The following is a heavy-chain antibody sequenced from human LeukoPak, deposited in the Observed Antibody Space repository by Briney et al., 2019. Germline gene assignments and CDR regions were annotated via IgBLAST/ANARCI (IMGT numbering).Heavy chain of an antibody. D-gene: IGHD1-7*01. V-gene: IGHV3-23*01. CDR1: GFTFSIYA. CDR3: ARDAWELDGFDI. Sequence: GGSLRLSCEASGFTFSIYAMSWVRQAPGKGLEWLSIMSGAGGRIEYADSVKGRFTISRDNSKNTLYLQMNSLRAEDTAIYYCARDAWELDGFDIWGQGTMVTVSS. CDR2: MSGAGGRI. J-gene: IGHJ3*02.